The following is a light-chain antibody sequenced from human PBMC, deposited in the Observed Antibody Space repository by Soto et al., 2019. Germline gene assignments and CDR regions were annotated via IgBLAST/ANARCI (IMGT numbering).Light chain of an antibody. V-gene: IGKV3-20*01. CDR3: QQYVTSPPLT. Sequence: EIVLTQSPGTLSLSPGERATLSCRASQSISSTYLAWYQQKPGQAPRLLIYGAFSRATGIPDRFSGSGSGTDFTLTISRLEPEDSAVYYCQQYVTSPPLTFGGGTKVEIK. CDR2: GAF. CDR1: QSISSTY. J-gene: IGKJ4*01.